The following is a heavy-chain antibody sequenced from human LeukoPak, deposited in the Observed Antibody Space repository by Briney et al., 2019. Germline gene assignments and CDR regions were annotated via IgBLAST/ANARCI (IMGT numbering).Heavy chain of an antibody. Sequence: GASVKVSCKASGGTFSSYAISWVRQAPGQGLEWMGGIIPIFGTANYAQKFQGRVTITADESTSTAYMELSSLRSEDTAVYYCARDREVGATKAFDIWGQGTMVTVSS. CDR1: GGTFSSYA. V-gene: IGHV1-69*13. D-gene: IGHD1-26*01. CDR3: ARDREVGATKAFDI. CDR2: IIPIFGTA. J-gene: IGHJ3*02.